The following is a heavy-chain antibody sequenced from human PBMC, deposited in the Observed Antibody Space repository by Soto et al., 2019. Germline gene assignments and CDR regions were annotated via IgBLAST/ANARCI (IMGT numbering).Heavy chain of an antibody. Sequence: PSETLSLTCAVSGASISSAFWWTWVRQAPGKGLEWIGEIYHVGSTKYNPSLKSRVTISVDTSINQFSLGLRSVTAADTAVYYCARRYSSAFDIWGQGTMVTVSS. D-gene: IGHD6-13*01. J-gene: IGHJ3*02. V-gene: IGHV4-4*02. CDR1: GASISSAFW. CDR2: IYHVGST. CDR3: ARRYSSAFDI.